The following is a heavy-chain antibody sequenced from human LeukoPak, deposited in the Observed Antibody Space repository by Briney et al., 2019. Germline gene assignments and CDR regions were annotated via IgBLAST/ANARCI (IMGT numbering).Heavy chain of an antibody. J-gene: IGHJ3*02. Sequence: GGSLRLSCAASGFRFSRNWMSWVRQAPGKGLEWVANIKHDGSEKYYVDSVKGRFTISRDNAKNSLYPQMNSLRAEDTAVYYCARDWGFDAFDIWGQGTMVTVSS. D-gene: IGHD7-27*01. CDR2: IKHDGSEK. CDR1: GFRFSRNW. CDR3: ARDWGFDAFDI. V-gene: IGHV3-7*01.